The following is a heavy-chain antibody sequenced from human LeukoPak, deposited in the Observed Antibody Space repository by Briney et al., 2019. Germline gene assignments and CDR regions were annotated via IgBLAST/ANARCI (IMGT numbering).Heavy chain of an antibody. CDR2: IISISSII. CDR3: TRSRPGTEAGQPNFDY. V-gene: IGHV3-48*01. J-gene: IGHJ4*02. CDR1: GFTFSTYS. D-gene: IGHD6-13*01. Sequence: GGSLRLSCAASGFTFSTYSMSWVRQAPGKGLEWVSYIISISSIIYYADSVKGRFTISRDNARNSLYLQMNSLRAEDTAVYYCTRSRPGTEAGQPNFDYWGQGTLVTVSS.